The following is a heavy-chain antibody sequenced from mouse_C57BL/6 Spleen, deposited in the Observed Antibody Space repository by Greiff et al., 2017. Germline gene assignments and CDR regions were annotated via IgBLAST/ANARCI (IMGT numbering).Heavy chain of an antibody. J-gene: IGHJ2*01. Sequence: VQLQQSGAELVRPGTSVKVSCKASGYAFTNYLIEWVKQRPGQGLEWIGVINPGSGGTNYNEKFKGKATLTADKSSSTAYMQLSSLTSEDSAVYFCARGDYGYYWGQGTTLTVSS. D-gene: IGHD1-1*01. CDR2: INPGSGGT. V-gene: IGHV1-54*01. CDR1: GYAFTNYL. CDR3: ARGDYGYY.